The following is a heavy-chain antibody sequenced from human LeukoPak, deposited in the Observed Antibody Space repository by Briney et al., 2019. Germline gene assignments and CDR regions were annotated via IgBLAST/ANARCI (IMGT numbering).Heavy chain of an antibody. CDR2: MNPNSGAT. CDR1: GYTFNDYY. D-gene: IGHD3-3*02. Sequence: GASVKVSRKVSGYTFNDYYMHWMRQAPGQGPEWMGWMNPNSGATNYAQKFQGRVTMTRDTSITTAYMELSSLRSDDTAVYYCATRRVATDKGLATWGQGTLVTVSS. J-gene: IGHJ5*02. CDR3: ATRRVATDKGLAT. V-gene: IGHV1-2*02.